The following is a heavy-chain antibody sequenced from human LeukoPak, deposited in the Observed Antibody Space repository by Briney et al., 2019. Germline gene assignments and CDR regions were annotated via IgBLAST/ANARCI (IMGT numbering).Heavy chain of an antibody. D-gene: IGHD3-3*01. Sequence: GGSLRLSCAASGFTFSSYGMHWVRQAPGKGLEWVAVISYDGSNKYYADSVKGRFTISRDNSKNTLYLQMNSLRAEDTAVYYCARTILRSLEWLIFPFDYWGQGTLVTVSS. CDR2: ISYDGSNK. CDR1: GFTFSSYG. J-gene: IGHJ4*02. V-gene: IGHV3-30*03. CDR3: ARTILRSLEWLIFPFDY.